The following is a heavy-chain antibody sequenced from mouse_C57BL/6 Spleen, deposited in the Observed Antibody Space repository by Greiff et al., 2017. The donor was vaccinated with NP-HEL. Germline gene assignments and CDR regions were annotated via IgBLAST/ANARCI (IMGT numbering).Heavy chain of an antibody. J-gene: IGHJ3*01. CDR2: IYPRDGST. D-gene: IGHD2-3*01. CDR3: AREEWLLRSVAY. Sequence: VQVVESDAELVKPGASVKISCKVSGYTFTDHTIHWMKQRPEQGLEWIGYIYPRDGSTKYNEKFKGKATLTADKSSSTAYMQLNSLTSEDSAVYFCAREEWLLRSVAYWGQGTLVTVSA. CDR1: GYTFTDHT. V-gene: IGHV1-78*01.